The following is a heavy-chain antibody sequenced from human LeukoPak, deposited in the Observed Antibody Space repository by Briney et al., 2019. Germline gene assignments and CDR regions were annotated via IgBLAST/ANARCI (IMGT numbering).Heavy chain of an antibody. V-gene: IGHV1-2*02. CDR1: GYTFTGYY. J-gene: IGHJ6*03. CDR3: ARGVYSNYVGAYYYYMDV. CDR2: INPNSGGT. D-gene: IGHD4-11*01. Sequence: ASVKVSCKASGYTFTGYYMHWVRQAPGQGLEWMGWINPNSGGTNYAQKFQGRVTMTRDTSISTAYMELRSLRSDDTAVYYCARGVYSNYVGAYYYYMDVWGKGTTVTVSS.